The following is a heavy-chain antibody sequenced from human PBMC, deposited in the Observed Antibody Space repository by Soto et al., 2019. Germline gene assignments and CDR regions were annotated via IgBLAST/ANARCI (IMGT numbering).Heavy chain of an antibody. D-gene: IGHD2-8*02. J-gene: IGHJ4*02. V-gene: IGHV4-39*02. CDR1: GGSISSSRYY. CDR2: IYYSVTT. Sequence: SETLSLTCTVSGGSISSSRYYWGWIRQPSGKGLECIGSIYYSVTTYYNPSLKSRVTISVDTSKNQFSLKLSSVTAADTAVYYWPRDKITGLFDYWGQGTLGTVSS. CDR3: PRDKITGLFDY.